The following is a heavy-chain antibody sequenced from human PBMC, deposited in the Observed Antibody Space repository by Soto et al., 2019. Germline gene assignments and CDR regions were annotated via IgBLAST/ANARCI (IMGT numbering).Heavy chain of an antibody. J-gene: IGHJ4*02. CDR3: ARSGYSYGPFDY. Sequence: WVSMRLCCAAAGFTVVSIYMSWVRQAPGKGLEWVSVIYSGGSTYYADSVKGRFTISRDNSKNTLYLQMNSLRAEDTAVYYCARSGYSYGPFDYWGQGTLVTVSS. D-gene: IGHD5-18*01. CDR2: IYSGGST. CDR1: GFTVVSIY. V-gene: IGHV3-53*01.